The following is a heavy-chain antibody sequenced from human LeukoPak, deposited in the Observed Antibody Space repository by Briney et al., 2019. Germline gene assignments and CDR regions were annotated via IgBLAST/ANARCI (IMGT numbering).Heavy chain of an antibody. D-gene: IGHD3-3*01. CDR2: ISGSGGNT. Sequence: GGSLRLSCAASGFTFSSYAMSWVRQAPGKGLEWVSAISGSGGNTYYADSVKGRFTISRDNSKNTLYLQMNSLRAEDRAVYYCAKWAFYDFWSGYYWYYFDYWGQGTLVTVSS. CDR3: AKWAFYDFWSGYYWYYFDY. CDR1: GFTFSSYA. J-gene: IGHJ4*02. V-gene: IGHV3-23*01.